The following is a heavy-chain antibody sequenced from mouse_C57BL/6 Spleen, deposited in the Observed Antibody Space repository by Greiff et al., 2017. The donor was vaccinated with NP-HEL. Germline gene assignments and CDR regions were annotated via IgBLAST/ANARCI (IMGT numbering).Heavy chain of an antibody. V-gene: IGHV1-50*01. J-gene: IGHJ1*03. CDR3: ASYYGSSYEYFDV. Sequence: VQLQQPGAELVKPGASVKLSCKASGYTFTSYWMQWVKQRPGQGLEWIGEIDPSDSYTNYNQKFKGKATLTVDTSSSTAYMQLSSLTSEDSAVYYCASYYGSSYEYFDVWGTGTTVTVSS. D-gene: IGHD1-1*01. CDR1: GYTFTSYW. CDR2: IDPSDSYT.